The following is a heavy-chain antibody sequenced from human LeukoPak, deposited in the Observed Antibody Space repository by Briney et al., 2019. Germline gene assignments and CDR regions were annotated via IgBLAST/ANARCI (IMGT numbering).Heavy chain of an antibody. V-gene: IGHV3-33*01. J-gene: IGHJ4*02. CDR1: GFTFSSYG. Sequence: PGGSLRLSCAASGFTFSSYGMHWVRQAPGKGLEWVAVIWYDGSNKYYADSVKGRFTISRDNPKNTLYLQMNSLRAEDTAVYYCARNYYDSSGYYYHDYWGQGTLVTVSS. D-gene: IGHD3-22*01. CDR3: ARNYYDSSGYYYHDY. CDR2: IWYDGSNK.